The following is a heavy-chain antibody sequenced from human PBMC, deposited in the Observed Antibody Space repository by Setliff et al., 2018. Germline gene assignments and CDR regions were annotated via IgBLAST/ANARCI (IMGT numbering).Heavy chain of an antibody. CDR1: GGPFRSYA. V-gene: IGHV7-4-1*02. J-gene: IGHJ6*03. D-gene: IGHD4-4*01. CDR3: ARASRFGTTVWKGDYYMDV. Sequence: ASVKVSCKISGGPFRSYAINWVRQAPGQGLEWMGGINTNTGNPSYAQDFTGRLVFSLDTSVSTAYLQISSLKAEDSAVYYCARASRFGTTVWKGDYYMDVWGKGTTVTVSS. CDR2: INTNTGNP.